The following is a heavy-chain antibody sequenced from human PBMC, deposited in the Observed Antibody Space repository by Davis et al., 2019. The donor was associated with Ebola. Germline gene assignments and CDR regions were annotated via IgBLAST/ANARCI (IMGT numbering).Heavy chain of an antibody. D-gene: IGHD5-18*01. Sequence: ASVQVPCMASGYTFTSYDINWVRQATGQGLEWMGWMNPNSGNTGYAQKFQGRVTMTRDTSISTAYMELSRLRSDDTAVYYCARDLRIQLHYYYYGMDVWGQGTTVTVSS. CDR2: MNPNSGNT. J-gene: IGHJ6*02. V-gene: IGHV1-8*01. CDR1: GYTFTSYD. CDR3: ARDLRIQLHYYYYGMDV.